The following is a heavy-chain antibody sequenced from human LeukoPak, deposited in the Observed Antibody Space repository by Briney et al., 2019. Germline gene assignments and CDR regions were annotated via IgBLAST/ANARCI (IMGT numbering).Heavy chain of an antibody. J-gene: IGHJ4*02. CDR2: MNPNTGNT. CDR1: GYTFTSYD. D-gene: IGHD5-18*01. Sequence: ASVKVSCKASGYTFTSYDINWVRQATGQGHERMGWMNPNTGNTGYAQQFQGRVTMTRNTSISTAYMELSSLKSEDTAVYFCASRRGYSYGYWGQGTLVTVSS. CDR3: ASRRGYSYGY. V-gene: IGHV1-8*01.